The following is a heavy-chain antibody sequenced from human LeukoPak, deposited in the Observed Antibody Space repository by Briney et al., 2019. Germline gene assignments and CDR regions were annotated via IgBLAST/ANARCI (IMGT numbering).Heavy chain of an antibody. CDR2: IYYSGST. CDR1: GGSISSSSYY. V-gene: IGHV4-39*01. Sequence: PSQTLSLTCTVSGGSISSSSYYWGWIHQPPGRGLEWIGSIYYSGSTYYNPSLKSRVTISVDTSKNQFSLKLSSVTAADTAVYYCAIPRGYSYGYGEDYWGQGTLVTVSS. J-gene: IGHJ4*02. D-gene: IGHD5-18*01. CDR3: AIPRGYSYGYGEDY.